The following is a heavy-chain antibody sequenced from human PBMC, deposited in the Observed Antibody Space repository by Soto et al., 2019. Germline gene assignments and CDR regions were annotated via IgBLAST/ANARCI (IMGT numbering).Heavy chain of an antibody. D-gene: IGHD3-3*01. CDR2: IYYSGST. J-gene: IGHJ6*02. V-gene: IGHV4-30-4*01. CDR3: ARGVRGDFWSGYRLGRGMDV. CDR1: GGSISSGDYY. Sequence: PSETLSLTCTVSGGSISSGDYYWSWIRQPPXKGLEWIGYIYYSGSTYYNPSLKGRVTISVDTSKNQFSLKLSSVTAADTAVYYCARGVRGDFWSGYRLGRGMDVWGQGTTVTVSS.